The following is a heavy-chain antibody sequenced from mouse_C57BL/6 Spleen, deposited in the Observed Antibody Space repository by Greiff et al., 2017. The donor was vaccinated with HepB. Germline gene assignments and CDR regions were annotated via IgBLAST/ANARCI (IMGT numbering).Heavy chain of an antibody. V-gene: IGHV2-2*01. CDR1: GFSLTSYG. D-gene: IGHD1-1*01. J-gene: IGHJ4*01. CDR2: IWSGGST. Sequence: VQLQQSGPGLVQPSQSLSITCTVSGFSLTSYGVHWVRQSPGKGLEWLGVIWSGGSTDYNAAFISRLSISKDNSKSQVFFKMNRLQADDTAIYYCARKMGYYGSSYGYYYAMDYWGQGTSVTVSS. CDR3: ARKMGYYGSSYGYYYAMDY.